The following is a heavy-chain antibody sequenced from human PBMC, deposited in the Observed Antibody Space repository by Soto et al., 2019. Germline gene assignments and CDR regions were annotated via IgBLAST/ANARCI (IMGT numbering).Heavy chain of an antibody. V-gene: IGHV3-30*18. CDR1: GFTFSNFA. CDR3: AKSLGEGPHYYFYMDV. Sequence: QVHLVESGGGVVQPGRSLRLSCAASGFTFSNFAMHWVRQAPGKGLEWVALISFDGSNKYYADSVKGRFNISRDKSTNKLYLKMNTLRADDSAVYYCAKSLGEGPHYYFYMDVWGKGTTVTVSS. J-gene: IGHJ6*03. CDR2: ISFDGSNK.